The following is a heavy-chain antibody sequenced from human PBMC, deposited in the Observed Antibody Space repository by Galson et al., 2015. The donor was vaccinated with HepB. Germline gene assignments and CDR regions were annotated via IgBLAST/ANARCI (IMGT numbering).Heavy chain of an antibody. Sequence: SLRLSCAASGFTFSNAWMSWVRQAPGKGLEWVGRIKSKTDGGTTDYAAPVKGRFTISRDDSKNTLYLQMNSLKTEDTAVYYCTTDQSPHYYGSGSGVRFDPWGQGTLVTVSS. CDR1: GFTFSNAW. CDR2: IKSKTDGGTT. CDR3: TTDQSPHYYGSGSGVRFDP. V-gene: IGHV3-15*01. J-gene: IGHJ5*02. D-gene: IGHD3-10*01.